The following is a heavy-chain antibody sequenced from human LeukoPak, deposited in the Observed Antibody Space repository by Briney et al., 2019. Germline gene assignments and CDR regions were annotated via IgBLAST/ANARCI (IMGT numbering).Heavy chain of an antibody. CDR2: IVISSGKT. D-gene: IGHD4-11*01. V-gene: IGHV1-58*01. CDR1: GFTFRNSA. J-gene: IGHJ5*02. Sequence: SVKVSCKASGFTFRNSAVQWVRQAHGQRLEWMGWIVISSGKTNYAQKFQERVTITRDMSTSTAYMELSSLRSEDTAVYYCATDNTVSLSWGRGTLVSVSS. CDR3: ATDNTVSLS.